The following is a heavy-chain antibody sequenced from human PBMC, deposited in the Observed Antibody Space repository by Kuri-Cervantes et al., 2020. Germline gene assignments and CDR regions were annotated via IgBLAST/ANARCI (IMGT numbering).Heavy chain of an antibody. V-gene: IGHV3-21*01. D-gene: IGHD6-13*01. CDR1: GFTFSSYS. CDR3: ARVFSSRGFDY. Sequence: GESLKISFAASGFTFSSYSMNWVRQAPGKGLEWVSSISSSSSYIYYADPVKGRFAIPRDNAKNSLYLQMDSLRAEDTAVYYCARVFSSRGFDYWGQGTLVTVSS. J-gene: IGHJ4*02. CDR2: ISSSSSYI.